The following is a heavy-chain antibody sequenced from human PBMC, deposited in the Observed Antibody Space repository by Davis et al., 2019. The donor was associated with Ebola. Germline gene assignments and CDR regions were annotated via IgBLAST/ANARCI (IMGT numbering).Heavy chain of an antibody. V-gene: IGHV3-21*04. D-gene: IGHD4-17*01. CDR1: GFTFSSYS. Sequence: GGSLRLSCAASGFTFSSYSMNWVRQAPGKGLEWVSFISSSSNYIYYADSVKVRFTTSRDNSKNTLFLQMNSLRAEDTAVYYCTRHVSGDFWYFDLWGRGTLVTVSS. CDR2: ISSSSNYI. CDR3: TRHVSGDFWYFDL. J-gene: IGHJ2*01.